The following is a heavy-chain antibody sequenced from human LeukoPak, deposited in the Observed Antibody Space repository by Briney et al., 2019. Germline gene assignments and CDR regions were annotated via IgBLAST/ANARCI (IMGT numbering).Heavy chain of an antibody. J-gene: IGHJ3*02. D-gene: IGHD3-22*01. Sequence: GASVKVSCKASGGTFSSYAISWVRQAPGQGLEWMGGIIPIFGTANYAQKFQGRVTITADKSTSTAYVELSSLRSEDTAVYYCARVPPYYYDSSGYLGAFDIWGQGTMVTVSS. V-gene: IGHV1-69*06. CDR1: GGTFSSYA. CDR3: ARVPPYYYDSSGYLGAFDI. CDR2: IIPIFGTA.